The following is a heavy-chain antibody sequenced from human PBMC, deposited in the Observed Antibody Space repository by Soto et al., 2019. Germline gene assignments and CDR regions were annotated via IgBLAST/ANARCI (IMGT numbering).Heavy chain of an antibody. Sequence: QVQLVQSGAEVKKPGSSVKVSCKASGGTFSSYAISWVRQAPGQGLEWMGGIIPIFGTANYAQKFQGRVTITADESTSTDCMELSSLRAEDTAVYYCASDGGFSSGEQWLAFDYWGQGTLVTVSS. J-gene: IGHJ4*02. V-gene: IGHV1-69*12. CDR2: IIPIFGTA. CDR3: ASDGGFSSGEQWLAFDY. CDR1: GGTFSSYA. D-gene: IGHD6-19*01.